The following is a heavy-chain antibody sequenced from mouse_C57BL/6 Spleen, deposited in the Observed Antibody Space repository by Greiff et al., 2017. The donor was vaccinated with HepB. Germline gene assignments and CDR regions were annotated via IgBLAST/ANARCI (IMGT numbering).Heavy chain of an antibody. CDR1: GFTFSDYY. Sequence: EVHLVESEGGLVQPGSSMKLSCTASGFTFSDYYMAWVRQVPEKGLEWVANINYDGSSTYYLDSLKSRFIISRDNAKNILYLQMSSLKSEDTATYYCARDRGYGNLDYWGQGTTLTVSS. CDR2: INYDGSST. D-gene: IGHD2-10*02. J-gene: IGHJ2*01. V-gene: IGHV5-16*01. CDR3: ARDRGYGNLDY.